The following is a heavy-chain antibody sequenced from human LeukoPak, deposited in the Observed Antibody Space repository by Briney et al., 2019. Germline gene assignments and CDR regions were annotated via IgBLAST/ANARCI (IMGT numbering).Heavy chain of an antibody. J-gene: IGHJ4*02. D-gene: IGHD3-9*01. CDR3: ARGILTGLLDY. V-gene: IGHV3-66*01. Sequence: GGSLRLSCAASGFTVSSNYMSWVRQAPGKGLEWVSVIYSGGSTYYADSVKGRFTISRDNSKNTLSLQMNSLRAEDTVVYYCARGILTGLLDYWGQGTLVTVSS. CDR1: GFTVSSNY. CDR2: IYSGGST.